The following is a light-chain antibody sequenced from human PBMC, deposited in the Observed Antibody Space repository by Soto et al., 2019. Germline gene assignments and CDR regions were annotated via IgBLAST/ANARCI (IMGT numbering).Light chain of an antibody. CDR2: DNN. CDR1: SSNIWSNY. CDR3: GTCDSSLSAVV. Sequence: QSVLTQPPSVSAAPGQTVTISCSGSSSNIWSNYVSWYQQLPGTAPKLLIYDNNKRPSGIPDRFSGSKSGTSATLGITGLQTGDEADYYCGTCDSSLSAVVFGGGTKLTV. J-gene: IGLJ2*01. V-gene: IGLV1-51*01.